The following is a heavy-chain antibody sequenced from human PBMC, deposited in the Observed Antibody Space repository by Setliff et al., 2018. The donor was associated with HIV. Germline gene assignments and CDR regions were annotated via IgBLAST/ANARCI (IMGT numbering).Heavy chain of an antibody. D-gene: IGHD1-26*01. Sequence: SGPTLVNPTQPLTLTCTFSGFSLSSSGVGVGWIRQPPGKALECLAIIYWNDDKRYSPSLRSRLTITKDTSKNQVVLIMTNMDPVDTATYYCAHQRFEWEPLGYWGQGTLVTVS. CDR2: IYWNDDK. V-gene: IGHV2-5*01. CDR3: AHQRFEWEPLGY. J-gene: IGHJ4*02. CDR1: GFSLSSSGVG.